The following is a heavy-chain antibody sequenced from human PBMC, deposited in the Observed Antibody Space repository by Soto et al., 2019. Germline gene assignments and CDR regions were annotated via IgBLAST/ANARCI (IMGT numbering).Heavy chain of an antibody. Sequence: ASVKVSCKASGCTFSSYAISWVRQAPGQGLEWMGGIIPIFGTANYAQKFQGRVTITADESTSTAYMELSSLRSEDTAVYYCARAPREYYYDSSGYFDYWGQGTLVTVSS. CDR1: GCTFSSYA. J-gene: IGHJ4*02. CDR2: IIPIFGTA. CDR3: ARAPREYYYDSSGYFDY. V-gene: IGHV1-69*13. D-gene: IGHD3-22*01.